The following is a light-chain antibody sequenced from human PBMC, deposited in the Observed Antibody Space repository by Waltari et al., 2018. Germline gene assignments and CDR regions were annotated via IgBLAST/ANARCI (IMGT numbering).Light chain of an antibody. V-gene: IGLV2-14*03. CDR3: NSYTSSSILEVV. CDR1: SSDVGGYKY. Sequence: QSALTQPASVSVSPGQSITISCTGTSSDVGGYKYVSWYQQHPGKAPKLMIYDVSNRPSGVSNRFSGSKSGTTASLTISGLQAEDEADYYCNSYTSSSILEVVFGGGTKLTVL. J-gene: IGLJ2*01. CDR2: DVS.